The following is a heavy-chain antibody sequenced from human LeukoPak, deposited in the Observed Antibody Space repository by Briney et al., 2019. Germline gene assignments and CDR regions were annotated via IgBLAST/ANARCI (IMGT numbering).Heavy chain of an antibody. CDR2: ISAYNGNT. CDR1: GYTFTGYY. J-gene: IGHJ3*02. D-gene: IGHD3-3*01. V-gene: IGHV1-18*04. Sequence: ASVKVSCKASGYTFTGYYMHWVRQAPGQGLEWMGWISAYNGNTNYAQKLQGRVTMTTDTSTSTAYMELRSLRSDDTAVYYCARGIDYYDQRPIWGQGTMVTVSS. CDR3: ARGIDYYDQRPI.